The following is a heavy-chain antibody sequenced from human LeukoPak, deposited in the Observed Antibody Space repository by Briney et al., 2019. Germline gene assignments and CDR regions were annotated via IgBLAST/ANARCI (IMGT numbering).Heavy chain of an antibody. Sequence: GGSLRLSCAASGFTFSSYSMNWVRQAPGKGLEWVAVISYDGSHKKYADSVKGRFTISRVNSQKTLYLQMNSLRAEDAAVYYCARGVARMVEMGTMISFEYWGQGTLITVSS. CDR1: GFTFSSYS. D-gene: IGHD5-24*01. CDR2: ISYDGSHK. CDR3: ARGVARMVEMGTMISFEY. J-gene: IGHJ4*02. V-gene: IGHV3-30*03.